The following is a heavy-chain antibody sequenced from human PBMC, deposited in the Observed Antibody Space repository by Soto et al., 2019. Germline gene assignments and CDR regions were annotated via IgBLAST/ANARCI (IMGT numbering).Heavy chain of an antibody. V-gene: IGHV4-59*01. D-gene: IGHD5-12*01. J-gene: IGHJ4*02. CDR1: CGSISSYY. CDR3: ARADDKMATIDY. Sequence: SETLSLTCNVSCGSISSYYWNWIRQSPGKGLEWIGYVSYSGSTNYNPSLKSRVTISADTSKNQFSLRLSSVTAADTAVYYCARADDKMATIDYWGQGALVTVSS. CDR2: VSYSGST.